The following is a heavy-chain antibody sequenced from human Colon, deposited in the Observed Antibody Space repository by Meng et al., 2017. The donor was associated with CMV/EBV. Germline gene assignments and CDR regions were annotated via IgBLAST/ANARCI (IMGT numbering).Heavy chain of an antibody. CDR2: TYYKSKWYN. J-gene: IGHJ4*02. Sequence: QVHLQQSGPGLGKPSQTLPLTCAISGDSVSTNRAAWNWIRQSPSGGLEWLGRTYYKSKWYNDYAESVKSRITINPDTSKNQFSLQLNSVTPEDTAVYYCARDPAAFDFWGQGILVTVSS. CDR3: ARDPAAFDF. CDR1: GDSVSTNRAA. D-gene: IGHD6-25*01. V-gene: IGHV6-1*01.